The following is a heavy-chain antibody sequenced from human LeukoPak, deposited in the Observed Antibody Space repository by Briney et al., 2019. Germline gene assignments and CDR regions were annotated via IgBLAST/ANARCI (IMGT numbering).Heavy chain of an antibody. Sequence: GESLKISCKGSGHSFTSYWIGWVRQMPGKGLEWMGIIYPGDSDTRYSPSFQGQVTISADKSISTAYLQWSSLKASDTAMYYCARRYYYGSGSYLFDYWGQGTLVTVSS. CDR1: GHSFTSYW. CDR3: ARRYYYGSGSYLFDY. V-gene: IGHV5-51*01. J-gene: IGHJ4*02. D-gene: IGHD3-10*01. CDR2: IYPGDSDT.